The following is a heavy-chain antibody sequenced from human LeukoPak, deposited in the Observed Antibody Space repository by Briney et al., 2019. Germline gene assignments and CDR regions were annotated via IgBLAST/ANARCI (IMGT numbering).Heavy chain of an antibody. CDR1: GDSISTSKSY. J-gene: IGHJ5*02. Sequence: SDTLSLTCTVSGDSISTSKSYWGWIRQPPLKGLEWIGSIYYTGNTYYNASLKSRATISVDTSKNQFSLSLTSVTAADTAVYYCARVGPYIEVDPWGQGTLVIVSS. CDR2: IYYTGNT. D-gene: IGHD5-12*01. CDR3: ARVGPYIEVDP. V-gene: IGHV4-39*01.